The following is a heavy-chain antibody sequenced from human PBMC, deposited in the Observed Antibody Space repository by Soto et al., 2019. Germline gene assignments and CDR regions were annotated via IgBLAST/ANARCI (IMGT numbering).Heavy chain of an antibody. Sequence: QVQLVQSGAEVKKPGASVKVSCKASGYSFSTYDISWVRQAAGQGLEWMGWVNPKSGNTDYAQRFRGRVTMTSNTSISTAYMELSALTPEDTAVYYCARPYCDSTSCYTDWFDPWGQGTLVTVSS. D-gene: IGHD2-2*02. CDR2: VNPKSGNT. CDR1: GYSFSTYD. J-gene: IGHJ5*02. CDR3: ARPYCDSTSCYTDWFDP. V-gene: IGHV1-8*01.